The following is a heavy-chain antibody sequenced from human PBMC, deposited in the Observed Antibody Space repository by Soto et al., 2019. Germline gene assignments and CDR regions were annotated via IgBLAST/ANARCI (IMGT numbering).Heavy chain of an antibody. CDR1: GFTFNIYA. V-gene: IGHV3-23*01. CDR2: ISRYGDGT. CDR3: AKDRYLDHDSRGYLFDN. Sequence: EVQLLESGGDLIQPGGSLRLSCAASGFTFNIYAMTWVRQAPGKGLEWVSAISRYGDGTYYADSVEGRFTISRDNSKNKLYLQMNSLRAEDTAVYYCAKDRYLDHDSRGYLFDNWGQGTLVTVSS. D-gene: IGHD3-22*01. J-gene: IGHJ4*02.